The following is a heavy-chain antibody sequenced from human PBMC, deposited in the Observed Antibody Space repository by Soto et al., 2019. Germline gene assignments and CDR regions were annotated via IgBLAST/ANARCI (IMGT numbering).Heavy chain of an antibody. Sequence: GASVKVSCKASGGTFSSYAISWVRQAPGQGLEWMGGIIPIFGTANYAQKFQGRVTITADESTSTAYMELSSLRSEDTAVYYCASGVGYCSSTSCYTGLFDYWGQGTLVTVSS. CDR2: IIPIFGTA. CDR1: GGTFSSYA. CDR3: ASGVGYCSSTSCYTGLFDY. J-gene: IGHJ4*02. D-gene: IGHD2-2*02. V-gene: IGHV1-69*13.